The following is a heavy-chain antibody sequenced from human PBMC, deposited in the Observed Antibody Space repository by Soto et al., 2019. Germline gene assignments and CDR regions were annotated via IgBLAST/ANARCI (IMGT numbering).Heavy chain of an antibody. D-gene: IGHD1-26*01. J-gene: IGHJ4*02. V-gene: IGHV4-59*01. Sequence: QVQLQESGPGLLQPSETLSLTGTVSVAPFRSYYGSGIRHPPGKGLEWMAYISNRGGTTFNPSLQGRVTLSIDTSKNQFSLRLSSVTAADTAVYYCAKVRGYSGSYYFDFWGLGTLVTVSS. CDR3: AKVRGYSGSYYFDF. CDR2: ISNRGGT. CDR1: VAPFRSYY.